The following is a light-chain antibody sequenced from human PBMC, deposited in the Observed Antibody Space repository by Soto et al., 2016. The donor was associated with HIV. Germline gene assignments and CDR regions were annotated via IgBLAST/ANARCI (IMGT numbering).Light chain of an antibody. V-gene: IGKV1-17*01. J-gene: IGKJ1*01. CDR3: LQHNRYPRT. Sequence: DIQMTQSPSSLSGSIGDRVSITCRASQDIYNYLAWYQQKPGKVPRLLISAASSLQSGVPSRFSGSGSGTEFTLTISSLQPEDFATYYCLQHNRYPRTFGQGTKVEIK. CDR2: AAS. CDR1: QDIYNY.